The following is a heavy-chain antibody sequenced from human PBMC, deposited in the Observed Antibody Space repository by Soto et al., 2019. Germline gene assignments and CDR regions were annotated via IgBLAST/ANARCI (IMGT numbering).Heavy chain of an antibody. Sequence: PSQTLSLTCAISGDSVSRNSGAWNWIRQSPSGGLQWLGRTYYRSKWYSEYAPSVKSRITINPDTAKNQFALQLKSVTPDDSGVYYCARGNWPDEGYYSGMDVWGQGTTVTVSS. CDR2: TYYRSKWYS. D-gene: IGHD1-1*01. V-gene: IGHV6-1*01. CDR3: ARGNWPDEGYYSGMDV. CDR1: GDSVSRNSGA. J-gene: IGHJ6*02.